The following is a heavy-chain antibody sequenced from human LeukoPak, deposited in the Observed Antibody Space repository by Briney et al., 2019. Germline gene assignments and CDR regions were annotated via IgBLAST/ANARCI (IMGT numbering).Heavy chain of an antibody. Sequence: GGSLRLSCAASGFTFSTSGMHWVRQAPGKGLDWVAFIRYDGSNKFYADSVKGRFTISRDNSKNTLYLQMNSLRAEDTAVYYCAKEGSGWYRGESADWGQGTLVTVSS. J-gene: IGHJ4*02. V-gene: IGHV3-30*02. D-gene: IGHD6-19*01. CDR1: GFTFSTSG. CDR2: IRYDGSNK. CDR3: AKEGSGWYRGESAD.